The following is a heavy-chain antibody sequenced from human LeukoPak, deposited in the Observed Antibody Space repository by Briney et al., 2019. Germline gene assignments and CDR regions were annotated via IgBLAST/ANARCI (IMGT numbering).Heavy chain of an antibody. CDR2: IRGSGDDT. D-gene: IGHD3-22*01. CDR1: GFTFSTNA. V-gene: IGHV3-23*01. CDR3: AKARIPSGNGYYSD. Sequence: GGSLRLSCAASGFTFSTNAMAWVRQAPGKGLEWVSAIRGSGDDTYYADSVKGRFTISRDNSKNTLSLQMNSLRAEDTAVYYCAKARIPSGNGYYSDWGQGTLVTVSS. J-gene: IGHJ4*02.